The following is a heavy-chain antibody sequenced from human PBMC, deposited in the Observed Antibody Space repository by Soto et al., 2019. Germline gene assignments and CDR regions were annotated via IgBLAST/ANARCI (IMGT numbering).Heavy chain of an antibody. J-gene: IGHJ6*02. V-gene: IGHV1-2*04. CDR1: GYTFTGYY. CDR3: ARVALLKYYDGMDF. Sequence: ASVKVSCKASGYTFTGYYMHWVRQAPGQGLEWMGWINPNSGGTNYAQKFQGWVTMTRDTSISTAYMELSRLRSDDTAVYYCARVALLKYYDGMDFWGQGTTVTVSS. CDR2: INPNSGGT. D-gene: IGHD1-26*01.